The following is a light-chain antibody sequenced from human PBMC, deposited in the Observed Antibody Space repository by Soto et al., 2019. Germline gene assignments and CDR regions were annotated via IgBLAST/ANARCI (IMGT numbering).Light chain of an antibody. CDR2: GAS. J-gene: IGKJ1*01. CDR1: QSVNSGY. CDR3: QQYGSSPWT. Sequence: EIVLTQSPGTLSLSPGERATLSCRASQSVNSGYLAWYQQKPGQAPRLLIYGASSRATGIPDRFSGSGSGTDFTVTISRLEPEDFAVYYCQQYGSSPWTFGQGTKVEIK. V-gene: IGKV3-20*01.